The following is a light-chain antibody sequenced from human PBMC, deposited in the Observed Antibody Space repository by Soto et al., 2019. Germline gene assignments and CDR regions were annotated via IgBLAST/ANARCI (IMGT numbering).Light chain of an antibody. CDR3: QQYNSFPRT. V-gene: IGKV1D-16*01. J-gene: IGKJ5*01. Sequence: DIQMTQSPSSLSASLGDRVTITCRASQGINNLLAWYQQKPGKAPKSLIKTASILQSGVPSRFSGSGSETDFTLTISSLHPEDFATYYCQQYNSFPRTFGQGTRLEI. CDR2: TAS. CDR1: QGINNL.